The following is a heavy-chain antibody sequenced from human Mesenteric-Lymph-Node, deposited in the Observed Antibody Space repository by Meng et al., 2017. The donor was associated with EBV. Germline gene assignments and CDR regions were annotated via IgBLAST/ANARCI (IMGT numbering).Heavy chain of an antibody. V-gene: IGHV4-4*02. D-gene: IGHD3-10*01. CDR1: GGSITNSNW. Sequence: QVRLQESGPGLVKPSGTLSLTCAVSGGSITNSNWWSWVRQVPGKGLEWIAEVYHSGSANYNPSLESRVTVSVDRSNNHFSLKVTSVTAADTAVYYCARVGWGVRGYYFDYWGQGTLVTVSS. CDR2: VYHSGSA. CDR3: ARVGWGVRGYYFDY. J-gene: IGHJ4*02.